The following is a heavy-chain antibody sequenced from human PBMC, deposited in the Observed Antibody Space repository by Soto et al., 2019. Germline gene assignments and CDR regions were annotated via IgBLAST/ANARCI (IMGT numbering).Heavy chain of an antibody. D-gene: IGHD2-8*02. CDR2: IYPRDSDT. J-gene: IGHJ4*02. CDR1: GYTFTRYW. Sequence: GESLKISCKGSGYTFTRYWIGWVRQMPGKGLEWMGIIYPRDSDTRYSPSFQGQVTISADKSISTAYLQWSSLKASDTAMYYCARVRESTAAFDYWGQGTLVTVSS. V-gene: IGHV5-51*01. CDR3: ARVRESTAAFDY.